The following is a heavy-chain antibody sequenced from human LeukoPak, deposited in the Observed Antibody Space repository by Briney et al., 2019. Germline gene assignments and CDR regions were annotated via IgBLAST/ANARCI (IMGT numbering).Heavy chain of an antibody. CDR3: ARERGYSSSWYTF. CDR1: GFTFSTYY. Sequence: AGSLRLSCAASGFTFSTYYMSWVRQAPGTGLEWVANIKQDGSEKYYVDSVKGRFTISRDNAKNSLYLQMNNLRAEDTAVYYCARERGYSSSWYTFWGQGTLVTVSS. D-gene: IGHD6-13*01. J-gene: IGHJ4*02. CDR2: IKQDGSEK. V-gene: IGHV3-7*01.